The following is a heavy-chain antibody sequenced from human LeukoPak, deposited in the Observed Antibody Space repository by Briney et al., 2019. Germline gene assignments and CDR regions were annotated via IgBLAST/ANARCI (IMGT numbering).Heavy chain of an antibody. Sequence: GGSLRLSCAASGFTFSNNAMSWVRQTPRKGLEWVSAISGSGGSTYYADSVKGRFTISRDNSKNTLYLQMNSLRAEDTAVYYCAKENEWELVFDYWGQGTLVTVSS. D-gene: IGHD1-26*01. CDR1: GFTFSNNA. V-gene: IGHV3-23*01. J-gene: IGHJ4*02. CDR2: ISGSGGST. CDR3: AKENEWELVFDY.